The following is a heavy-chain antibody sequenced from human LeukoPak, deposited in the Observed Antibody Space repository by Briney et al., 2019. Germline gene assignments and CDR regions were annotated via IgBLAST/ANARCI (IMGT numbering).Heavy chain of an antibody. D-gene: IGHD3-10*01. CDR3: ARAVDFYESGNYYNPNWFDP. V-gene: IGHV4-4*07. Sequence: KPSETLSLTCTVSGGSINSNYWSWIRQPAGKGPEWIGRIYASGGTNYNPSLASRVTMSVDTSKNPFSLNLISVTAADTAVYYCARAVDFYESGNYYNPNWFDPWGQGTLVTVSS. CDR2: IYASGGT. CDR1: GGSINSNY. J-gene: IGHJ5*02.